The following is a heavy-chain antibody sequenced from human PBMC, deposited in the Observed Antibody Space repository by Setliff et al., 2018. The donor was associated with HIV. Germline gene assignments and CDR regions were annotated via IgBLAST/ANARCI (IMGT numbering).Heavy chain of an antibody. CDR3: ARAEGDAYNSLPYFDS. V-gene: IGHV4-59*01. D-gene: IGHD1-1*01. CDR2: VYSTGSI. CDR1: GGSMSRFY. Sequence: PSETLSLTCTVSGGSMSRFYWTWIRQPPGKGLEWIGFVYSTGSINYSPSFRGRLTISLDTSENQFSLHLTSVTAADTAVYYCARAEGDAYNSLPYFDSWGLGALVTVSS. J-gene: IGHJ4*02.